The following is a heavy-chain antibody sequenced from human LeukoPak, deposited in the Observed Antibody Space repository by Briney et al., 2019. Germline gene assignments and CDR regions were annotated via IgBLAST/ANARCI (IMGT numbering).Heavy chain of an antibody. CDR1: GGSFSGYY. V-gene: IGHV4-34*01. J-gene: IGHJ4*02. D-gene: IGHD3-9*01. CDR3: ARRTTYFGWRPSESPSCFDY. CDR2: INHSGST. Sequence: SETLSLTCAVYGGSFSGYYWSWIRQPPGKGLEWIGEINHSGSTYYNPSLKSRVTISLDTSKNQFSLKMTSGTAADTAVYYCARRTTYFGWRPSESPSCFDYWGQGTLVTVSS.